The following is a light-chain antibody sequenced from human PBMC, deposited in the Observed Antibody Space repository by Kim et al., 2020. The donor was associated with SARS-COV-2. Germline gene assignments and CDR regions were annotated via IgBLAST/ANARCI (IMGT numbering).Light chain of an antibody. CDR3: QQYNNYSPYT. V-gene: IGKV1-5*03. CDR1: QSISSW. Sequence: ASVGDRVTITCRASQSISSWLAWYQQKPGKAPKLLIYKASNLECGVPSRFSGSGSGTEFTLTISSLQPDDFATYYCQQYNNYSPYTFGQGTKLEI. CDR2: KAS. J-gene: IGKJ2*01.